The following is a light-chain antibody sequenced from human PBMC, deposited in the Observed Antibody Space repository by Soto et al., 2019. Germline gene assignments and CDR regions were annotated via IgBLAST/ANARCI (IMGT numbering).Light chain of an antibody. CDR1: QSISTS. CDR2: DAS. J-gene: IGKJ1*01. Sequence: EIVLTQSPATRSLSPGERATLSCRASQSISTSLAWYQQKPGQSPRLLISDASDRAAGIPARFNGSGSGTDFALTISGLEPEDSAVYYCQQRYSWPLGTFGQGTKVDIK. V-gene: IGKV3-11*01. CDR3: QQRYSWPLGT.